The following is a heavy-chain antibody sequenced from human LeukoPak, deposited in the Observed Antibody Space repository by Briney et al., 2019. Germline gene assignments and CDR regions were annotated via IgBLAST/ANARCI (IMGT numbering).Heavy chain of an antibody. Sequence: GTSVKVSCKASRFTFISSGMQWVRQARGQRLEWIGWIVVGSGNTNYAQKFQERVTITRDMSTGTAYMELSSLRSEDTAAYYCAAPRRGPHTLMDPRDAFDIWGQGTMVTVSS. D-gene: IGHD5-18*01. J-gene: IGHJ3*02. CDR2: IVVGSGNT. CDR3: AAPRRGPHTLMDPRDAFDI. V-gene: IGHV1-58*02. CDR1: RFTFISSG.